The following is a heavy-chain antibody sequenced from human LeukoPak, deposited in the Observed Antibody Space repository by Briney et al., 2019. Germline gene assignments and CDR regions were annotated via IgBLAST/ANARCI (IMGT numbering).Heavy chain of an antibody. CDR1: GASISNYD. CDR3: ARDRVNYYDSSPFDY. J-gene: IGHJ4*02. D-gene: IGHD3-22*01. CDR2: IYASGST. V-gene: IGHV4-4*07. Sequence: SESLSLTCTVAGASISNYDWNWIRQPAGKGLEWIGHIYASGSTNYNPSLKSRVTMSVDTSKNQFSLKLSSVTAADTAVYYCARDRVNYYDSSPFDYWGQGSLVTVSS.